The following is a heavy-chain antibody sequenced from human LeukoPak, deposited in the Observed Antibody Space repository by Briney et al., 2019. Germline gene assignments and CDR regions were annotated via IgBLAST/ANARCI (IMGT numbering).Heavy chain of an antibody. D-gene: IGHD1-14*01. CDR3: ARLGLTPYYYYYMDV. Sequence: GESLKISCKGSGYSFTSYWIGWVRQMPGKGLEWTGIIYPGDSDTRYSPSFQGQVTISADKSISTAYLQWSSLKASDTAMYYCARLGLTPYYYYYMDVWGKGTTVTVSS. V-gene: IGHV5-51*01. J-gene: IGHJ6*03. CDR2: IYPGDSDT. CDR1: GYSFTSYW.